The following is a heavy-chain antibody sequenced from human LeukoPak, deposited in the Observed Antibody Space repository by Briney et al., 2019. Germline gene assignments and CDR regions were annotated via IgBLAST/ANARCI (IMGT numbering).Heavy chain of an antibody. CDR1: GFTFDDYA. Sequence: GRSLRLSCAASGFTFDDYAMHWVRQAPGKGLEWVSGISWNSGSIGYADSVKGRFTISRDNAKNSLYLQMNSLRAEDTALYYCAKDGYYGSGSYYNDYWGQGTLVTVSS. CDR3: AKDGYYGSGSYYNDY. CDR2: ISWNSGSI. J-gene: IGHJ4*02. D-gene: IGHD3-10*01. V-gene: IGHV3-9*01.